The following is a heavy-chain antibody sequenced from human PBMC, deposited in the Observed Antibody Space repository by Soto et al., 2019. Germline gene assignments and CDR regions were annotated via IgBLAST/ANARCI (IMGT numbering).Heavy chain of an antibody. CDR3: AKRRGYSSSYGMDV. D-gene: IGHD6-6*01. J-gene: IGHJ6*02. Sequence: EVQLLESGGGLVQPGGSLRLSCAASGFTFSRYAMSWVRLAPGKGLECVSAIIGSGGSTYYADPVKGRFTISRDNSKNTLYLQMTSLRAEDTAVYYCAKRRGYSSSYGMDVWGQGTKVTVSS. CDR1: GFTFSRYA. CDR2: IIGSGGST. V-gene: IGHV3-23*01.